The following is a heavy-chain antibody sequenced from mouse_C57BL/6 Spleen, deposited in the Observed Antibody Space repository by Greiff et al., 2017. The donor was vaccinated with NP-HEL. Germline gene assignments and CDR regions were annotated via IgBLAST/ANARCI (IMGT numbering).Heavy chain of an antibody. CDR3: ARWGNYYGSSFDY. J-gene: IGHJ2*01. CDR1: GYSFTGYY. V-gene: IGHV1-42*01. Sequence: EVQLQESGPELVKPGASVKISCKASGYSFTGYYMNWVKQSPEKSLEWIGEINPSTGGTTYNQKFKAKATLTVDKSSSTAYMQLKSLTSEDSAVYYCARWGNYYGSSFDYWGQGTTLTVSS. CDR2: INPSTGGT. D-gene: IGHD1-1*01.